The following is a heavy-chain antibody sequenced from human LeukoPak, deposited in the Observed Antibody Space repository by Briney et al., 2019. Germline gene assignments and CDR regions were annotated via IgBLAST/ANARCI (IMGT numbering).Heavy chain of an antibody. CDR1: GYTLTELS. D-gene: IGHD5-12*01. J-gene: IGHJ4*02. V-gene: IGHV1-24*01. Sequence: ASVKVSCKVSGYTLTELSMHLVRQAPGKGLEWMGGFDPEDGETIYAQKFQGRVTMTEDTSTDTAYMELSSLRSEDTAVYYCATLGYSGYGGYFDYWREGTRVTVSS. CDR3: ATLGYSGYGGYFDY. CDR2: FDPEDGET.